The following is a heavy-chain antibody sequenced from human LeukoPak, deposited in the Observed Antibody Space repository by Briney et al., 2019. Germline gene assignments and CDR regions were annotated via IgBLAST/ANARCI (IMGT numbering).Heavy chain of an antibody. CDR2: IFASGST. Sequence: SETLSLTCTVSGASINSDYWTWVRQVAGKGLEWIGRIFASGSTNYNPYLRSRITMSVDTSKNQFSLDLSSVTAADTGVYYCVRGWAPRGEKSSFASWGQGTLVTVSS. CDR3: VRGWAPRGEKSSFAS. J-gene: IGHJ4*02. CDR1: GASINSDY. D-gene: IGHD3-10*01. V-gene: IGHV4-4*07.